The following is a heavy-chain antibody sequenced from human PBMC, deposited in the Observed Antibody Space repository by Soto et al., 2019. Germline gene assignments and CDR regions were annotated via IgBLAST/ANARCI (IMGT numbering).Heavy chain of an antibody. CDR1: GYTFTSYG. CDR3: ARDWDTAMGYYYYMDV. D-gene: IGHD5-18*01. J-gene: IGHJ6*03. Sequence: ASVKVSCKASGYTFTSYGISWVRQAPGQGLEWMGWISAYNGNTNYAQKLQGRVTMTTDTSTSTAYMELRSLRSDDTAVYYCARDWDTAMGYYYYMDVWGKGTTVTVSS. V-gene: IGHV1-18*01. CDR2: ISAYNGNT.